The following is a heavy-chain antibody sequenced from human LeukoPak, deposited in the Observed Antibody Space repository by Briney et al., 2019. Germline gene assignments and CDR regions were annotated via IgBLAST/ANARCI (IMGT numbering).Heavy chain of an antibody. CDR2: ISTNGGST. CDR1: GFTFSSYA. D-gene: IGHD6-13*01. J-gene: IGHJ4*02. V-gene: IGHV3-64*01. Sequence: GGPLRLSCAASGFTFSSYAMYWVRQTPGKGLEYVSAISTNGGSTYYANSVKGRFTISRDNSKNTLYLQMGSLRAEDMGVYYCAGGSSWYRGIDYWGQGTLVTVSS. CDR3: AGGSSWYRGIDY.